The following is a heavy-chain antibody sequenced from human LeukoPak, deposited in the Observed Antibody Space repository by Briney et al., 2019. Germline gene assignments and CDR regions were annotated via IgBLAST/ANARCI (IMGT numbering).Heavy chain of an antibody. V-gene: IGHV3-7*01. CDR3: TRDEWEPE. Sequence: GGSLRLSCTVSGFTFNSGVTFSSYWMSWVRQAPGKGLEWVANIKQDGSEKYYVDSVKGRFTISRDNAKNSLYLQMNSLRTEDTAVYYCTRDEWEPEWGQGTLVTVSS. J-gene: IGHJ4*02. CDR2: IKQDGSEK. D-gene: IGHD1-14*01. CDR1: GFTFNSGVTFSSYW.